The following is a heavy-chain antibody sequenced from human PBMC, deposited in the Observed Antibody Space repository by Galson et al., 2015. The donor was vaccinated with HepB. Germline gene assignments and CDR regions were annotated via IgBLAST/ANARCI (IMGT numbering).Heavy chain of an antibody. D-gene: IGHD2-2*01. CDR1: GFTYNRFW. J-gene: IGHJ3*01. V-gene: IGHV3-7*01. Sequence: SLRLSCAASGFTYNRFWMSWVRQSPVKGLEWLANIRGDGGEKYYVDPVRGRFTISRDNAKNSLYLQMNSLRAEDTAVYYCVRAYCSGTNCYDRDSGYQGIAFDVWGRGTLVTVSS. CDR3: VRAYCSGTNCYDRDSGYQGIAFDV. CDR2: IRGDGGEK.